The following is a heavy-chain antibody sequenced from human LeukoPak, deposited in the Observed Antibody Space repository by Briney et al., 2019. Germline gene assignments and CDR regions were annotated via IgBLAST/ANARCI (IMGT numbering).Heavy chain of an antibody. CDR1: GYTFTSYA. D-gene: IGHD4-11*01. Sequence: ASVKVSCKASGYTFTSYAMNWVRQAPGQGLEWMGWINTNTGNPTYAQGFTGRFVFSLDTSVSTAYLQISSLKAEDTAVYYCAREIATVTIDAFDIWGQGTMVTVSS. CDR3: AREIATVTIDAFDI. V-gene: IGHV7-4-1*02. J-gene: IGHJ3*02. CDR2: INTNTGNP.